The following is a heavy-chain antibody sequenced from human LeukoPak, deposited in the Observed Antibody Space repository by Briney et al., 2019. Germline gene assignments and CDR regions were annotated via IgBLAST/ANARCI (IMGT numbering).Heavy chain of an antibody. CDR2: IYYSGST. Sequence: PSETLSLTCTVSGGSISGGGYYWTWIRQHPGKGLEWIGYIYYSGSTNYNPSLKSRVIISVDTSKNQFSLKLSSVTAADTAVYYCARVGCSGGSCYSKSHYFDYWGQGTLVTVSS. D-gene: IGHD2-15*01. J-gene: IGHJ4*02. CDR3: ARVGCSGGSCYSKSHYFDY. V-gene: IGHV4-31*03. CDR1: GGSISGGGYY.